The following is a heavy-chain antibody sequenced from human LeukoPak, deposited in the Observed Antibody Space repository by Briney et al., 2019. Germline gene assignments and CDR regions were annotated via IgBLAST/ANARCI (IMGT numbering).Heavy chain of an antibody. CDR2: INPNSGGT. V-gene: IGHV1-2*02. Sequence: ASVKVSCKASGYTLTGYYMHWVRQAPGQGLEWMGWINPNSGGTNYAQKFQGRVTMTRDTSISTAYMELSRLRSDDTAVYYCARAISGYDHFDYWGQGTLVTVSS. D-gene: IGHD5-12*01. CDR1: GYTLTGYY. J-gene: IGHJ4*02. CDR3: ARAISGYDHFDY.